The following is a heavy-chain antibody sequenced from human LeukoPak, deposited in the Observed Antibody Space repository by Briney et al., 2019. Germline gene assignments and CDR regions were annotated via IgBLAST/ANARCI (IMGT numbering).Heavy chain of an antibody. V-gene: IGHV3-30-3*01. CDR3: ARRGDGGRSFDY. CDR1: GFTFSSYA. J-gene: IGHJ4*02. CDR2: ISYDGSNK. Sequence: GGSLRLSCAASGFTFSSYAMHWVRQAPGKGLEWVAVISYDGSNKYYADSVKGRFTISRDNSKNTLYLQMNSLRAEDTAVYYCARRGDGGRSFDYWGQGTLVTVSS. D-gene: IGHD4-23*01.